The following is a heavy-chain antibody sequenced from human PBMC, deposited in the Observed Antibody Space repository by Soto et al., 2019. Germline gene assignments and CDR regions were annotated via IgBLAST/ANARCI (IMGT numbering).Heavy chain of an antibody. Sequence: QVQLVQSGAEVKKPGSSVKVSCKASGGTFSSYAISWVRQAPGQGLEWMGGIIPIFGTANYAQKFQGRVTITADESTSTAYMELSSLRSEDTAVYYCARDSGARRYVDIVATIRWFDPWGQGTLVTVSS. J-gene: IGHJ5*02. CDR1: GGTFSSYA. D-gene: IGHD5-12*01. CDR3: ARDSGARRYVDIVATIRWFDP. CDR2: IIPIFGTA. V-gene: IGHV1-69*01.